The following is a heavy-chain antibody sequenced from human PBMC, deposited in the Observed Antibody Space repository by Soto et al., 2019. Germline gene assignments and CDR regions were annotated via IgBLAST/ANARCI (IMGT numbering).Heavy chain of an antibody. J-gene: IGHJ4*02. V-gene: IGHV1-69*02. CDR3: ARARISPYFDY. Sequence: SVKVSCKASGGTFISYTISWVRQAPGQGLEWMGRIIPILGIANYAQKFQGRVTITAEKSTSTAYMELSSLRSEDTAVYYCARARISPYFDYWGQGTLVTVSS. CDR2: IIPILGIA. CDR1: GGTFISYT.